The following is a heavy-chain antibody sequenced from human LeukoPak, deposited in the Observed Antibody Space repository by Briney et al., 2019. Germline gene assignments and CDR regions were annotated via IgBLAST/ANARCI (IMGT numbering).Heavy chain of an antibody. D-gene: IGHD3-10*01. CDR1: GFSLGTRGMC. CDR3: ARELYGSGSYYFDY. V-gene: IGHV2-70*11. J-gene: IGHJ4*02. CDR2: IDWDDDK. Sequence: SGPALVKPPQTLTLTCTFSGFSLGTRGMCVSWIRQPPGEALEWLSRIDWDDDKYYSTSLQTRLTISKDTSKNQVVLTMTNMDPVDTATYYCARELYGSGSYYFDYWGQGTLVTVSS.